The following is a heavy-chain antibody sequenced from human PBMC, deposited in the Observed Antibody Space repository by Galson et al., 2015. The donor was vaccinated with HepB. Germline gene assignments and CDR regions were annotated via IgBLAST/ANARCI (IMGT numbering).Heavy chain of an antibody. CDR1: GFTFTSSA. CDR3: AASFRRITMIVADYYYMDV. CDR2: IVVGSGNT. D-gene: IGHD3-22*01. J-gene: IGHJ6*03. V-gene: IGHV1-58*02. Sequence: SVKVSCKASGFTFTSSAMQWVRQARGQRLEWIGWIVVGSGNTNYAQKFQERVTITRDMSTSTAYMELSSLRSEDTAVYYCAASFRRITMIVADYYYMDVWGKGTTVTVSS.